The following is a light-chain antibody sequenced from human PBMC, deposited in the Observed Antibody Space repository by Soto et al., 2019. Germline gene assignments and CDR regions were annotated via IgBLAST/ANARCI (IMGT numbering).Light chain of an antibody. Sequence: EIVLTQSPGTLSLSPGERATLSCRASQSVSSSHLVWYQQKPGQAPRLLIYGASSRAIGIPDRFSGSGSGTDFTLTISRLEPEDFALYYCQQYSNSPLTFGGGTKVEIK. CDR2: GAS. CDR3: QQYSNSPLT. V-gene: IGKV3-20*01. J-gene: IGKJ4*01. CDR1: QSVSSSH.